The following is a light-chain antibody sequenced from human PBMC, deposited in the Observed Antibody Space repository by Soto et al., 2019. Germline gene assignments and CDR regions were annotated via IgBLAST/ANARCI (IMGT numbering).Light chain of an antibody. CDR2: LNSDGSH. CDR1: SGHSSYA. CDR3: QSWGTGILV. J-gene: IGLJ2*01. V-gene: IGLV4-69*01. Sequence: QLVLTQSPSASASLGASVKLTCTLSSGHSSYAIAWHQQQPEKGPRYLMKLNSDGSHSKGDGIPDRFSGSSSGAERYLTISRLQSEYEADYYCQSWGTGILVFGGGTKLTVL.